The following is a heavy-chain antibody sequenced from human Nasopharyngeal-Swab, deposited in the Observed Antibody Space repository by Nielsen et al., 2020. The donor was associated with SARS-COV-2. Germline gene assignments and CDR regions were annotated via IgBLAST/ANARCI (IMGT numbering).Heavy chain of an antibody. J-gene: IGHJ4*02. D-gene: IGHD6-19*01. CDR2: ILGDGIAT. CDR1: GFTFDTFA. Sequence: LSLTCAASGFTFDTFAMHWVRQAPGKGLEFVSSILGDGIATQYASSVKGRFTISRDNSKNTLYLQMGSLRDEDMAVYYCTRDRDGGWSFDYWGQGTLVTVSS. CDR3: TRDRDGGWSFDY. V-gene: IGHV3-64*01.